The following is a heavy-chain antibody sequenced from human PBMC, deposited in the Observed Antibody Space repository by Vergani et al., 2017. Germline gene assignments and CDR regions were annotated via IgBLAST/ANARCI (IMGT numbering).Heavy chain of an antibody. CDR3: AREGEVGATIRFGMDV. V-gene: IGHV3-30-3*01. CDR2: ISYDGSNK. Sequence: QVQLVESGGGVVQPGRSLRLSCAASGFTFSSYAMHWVRQAPGKGLEWVAVISYDGSNKDYADSVKGRFTISRDHSKNTLYLQMNSLRAEDTAVYYCAREGEVGATIRFGMDVWGQGTTVTVSS. J-gene: IGHJ6*02. CDR1: GFTFSSYA. D-gene: IGHD1-26*01.